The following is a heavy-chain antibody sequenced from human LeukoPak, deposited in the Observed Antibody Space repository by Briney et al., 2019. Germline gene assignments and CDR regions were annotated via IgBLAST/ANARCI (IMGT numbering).Heavy chain of an antibody. CDR1: GFTFSSYS. V-gene: IGHV3-21*01. Sequence: GGSLRLSCAASGFTFSSYSMNWVRQAPGKGREWVSSISSRSSYIYYADSVKGRFTISRDNAKNSLYLQMNSLRAEDTAVYYCARDLDYGDLYWGQGTLVTVSS. CDR2: ISSRSSYI. D-gene: IGHD4-17*01. CDR3: ARDLDYGDLY. J-gene: IGHJ4*02.